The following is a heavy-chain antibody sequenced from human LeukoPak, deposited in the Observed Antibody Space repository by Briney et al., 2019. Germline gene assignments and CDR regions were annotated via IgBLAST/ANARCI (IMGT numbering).Heavy chain of an antibody. J-gene: IGHJ4*02. V-gene: IGHV3-33*01. CDR1: GFTFSNYG. CDR2: IWYDGSNK. CDR3: ARDRPPYLYYYDSSGYQDFDY. D-gene: IGHD3-22*01. Sequence: PGGSLRLSCAASGFTFSNYGMHWVRQAPGKGLEWVAVIWYDGSNKYYADSVKGRFTISRDNSKNTLYLQMNSLRAEDTAVYYCARDRPPYLYYYDSSGYQDFDYWGQGTLVTVSS.